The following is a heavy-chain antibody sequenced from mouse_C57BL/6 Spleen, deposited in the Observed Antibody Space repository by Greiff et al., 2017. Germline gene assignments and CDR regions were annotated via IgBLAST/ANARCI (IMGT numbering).Heavy chain of an antibody. D-gene: IGHD2-4*01. CDR3: ARDDYDYDGRYFDV. CDR1: GYTFTSYW. CDR2: IHPNSGST. V-gene: IGHV1-64*01. Sequence: VQLQQPGAELVKPGASVKLSCKASGYTFTSYWMHWVKQRPGQGLEWIGMIHPNSGSTNYNEKFKSKATLTVDKSSSTAYMQLSSLTSEDSAVYYCARDDYDYDGRYFDVWGTGTTVTVSS. J-gene: IGHJ1*03.